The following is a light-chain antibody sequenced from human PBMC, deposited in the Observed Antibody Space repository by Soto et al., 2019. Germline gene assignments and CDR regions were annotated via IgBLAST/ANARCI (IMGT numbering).Light chain of an antibody. Sequence: QSVLTQPPSVSAAPGQTVTISCSGSSSNIWKNYVSWYQQLPGTAPKLLIYDNNKRPSGIPDRFSGSKSGTSATLGITGLQTGDEADYYCGTWDSSLSAVVFGGGTKVTVL. CDR3: GTWDSSLSAVV. V-gene: IGLV1-51*01. J-gene: IGLJ2*01. CDR2: DNN. CDR1: SSNIWKNY.